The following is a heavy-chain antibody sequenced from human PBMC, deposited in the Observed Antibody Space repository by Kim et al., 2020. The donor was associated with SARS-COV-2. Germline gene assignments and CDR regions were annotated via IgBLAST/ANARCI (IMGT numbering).Heavy chain of an antibody. D-gene: IGHD4-17*01. Sequence: SETLSLTCTVSGGSINSAGYYWSWIRQHPGKGLEWFGYIYYSGSTYYNPSLKSRLSISVDTSKNQFSLNLSSVTAADTAVYYCARHSRVYGDAGKWFDP. V-gene: IGHV4-31*03. CDR3: ARHSRVYGDAGKWFDP. CDR1: GGSINSAGYY. J-gene: IGHJ5*02. CDR2: IYYSGST.